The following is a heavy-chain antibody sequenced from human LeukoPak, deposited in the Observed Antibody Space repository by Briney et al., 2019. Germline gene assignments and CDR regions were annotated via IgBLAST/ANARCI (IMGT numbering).Heavy chain of an antibody. V-gene: IGHV4-39*01. CDR2: IYQSGST. CDR3: AKYQAGTVTDH. D-gene: IGHD3/OR15-3a*01. Sequence: SETLSLTCTVSGDSISSSGYYWGWIRQPPGKGLDWIGSIYQSGSTQYNPSLKSRVTISIDTPQSQFSLQLNSVSAADTAIYYCAKYQAGTVTDHWGQGTLVTVSS. CDR1: GDSISSSGYY. J-gene: IGHJ4*02.